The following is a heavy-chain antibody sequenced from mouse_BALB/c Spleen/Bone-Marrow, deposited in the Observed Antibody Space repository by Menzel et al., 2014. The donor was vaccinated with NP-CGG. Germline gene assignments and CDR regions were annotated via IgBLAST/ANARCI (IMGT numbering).Heavy chain of an antibody. Sequence: EVQGVESGGGLVKPGGSLKLSCAASGFTFSSYAMSWVRQSPGKRLEWVAEISSGGSYTYYPDTVTGRFTISRDNAKNTLYLEMSSLRSEDTAMYYCARDHYGYYTMDYWGQGTSVTVSS. J-gene: IGHJ4*01. CDR2: ISSGGSYT. D-gene: IGHD1-2*01. CDR3: ARDHYGYYTMDY. V-gene: IGHV5-9-4*01. CDR1: GFTFSSYA.